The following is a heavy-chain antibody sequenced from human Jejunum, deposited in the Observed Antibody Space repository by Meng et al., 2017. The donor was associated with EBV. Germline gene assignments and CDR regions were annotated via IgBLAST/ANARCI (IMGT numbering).Heavy chain of an antibody. J-gene: IGHJ4*02. V-gene: IGHV4-4*02. Sequence: QVHLQDVAPGPVKASRTLSLSGAVSGGAISTDNWWSWVRQPPGKGLEYIGEIHHSGSTKYNPSLKSRVTISVDKSNNHFSLKLSSVTAADTAVYYCARDRGVEDYWGQGTLVTVSS. CDR1: GGAISTDNW. D-gene: IGHD5-24*01. CDR3: ARDRGVEDY. CDR2: IHHSGST.